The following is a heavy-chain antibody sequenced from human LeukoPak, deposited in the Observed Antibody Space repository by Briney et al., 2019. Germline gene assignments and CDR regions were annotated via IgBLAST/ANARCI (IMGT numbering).Heavy chain of an antibody. CDR1: GFTFSSYR. CDR2: ISSSSSYI. CDR3: ARDLGVLRSGEQHPDNWLDP. Sequence: GGSLRLSCAASGFTFSSYRMNWVRQAPGEGLEWVSFISSSSSYIDYADSVKGRFTISRDNAKNSLYLQMNSLRAEDTAVYYCARDLGVLRSGEQHPDNWLDPWGQGTLVTVSS. V-gene: IGHV3-21*01. J-gene: IGHJ5*02. D-gene: IGHD1-1*01.